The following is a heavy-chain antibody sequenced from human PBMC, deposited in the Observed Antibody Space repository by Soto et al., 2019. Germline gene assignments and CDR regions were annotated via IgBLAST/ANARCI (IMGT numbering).Heavy chain of an antibody. CDR2: IVVGSGNT. D-gene: IGHD2-2*01. J-gene: IGHJ6*03. Sequence: SVKVSCKASGFTFTSSAMQWVRQARGQRLEWIGWIVVGSGNTNYAQKFQERVTITRDMSTSTAYMELSSLRSEDTAVYYCAASYCSSTSCSVHYYYMDVWGKGTTVTVSS. CDR3: AASYCSSTSCSVHYYYMDV. CDR1: GFTFTSSA. V-gene: IGHV1-58*02.